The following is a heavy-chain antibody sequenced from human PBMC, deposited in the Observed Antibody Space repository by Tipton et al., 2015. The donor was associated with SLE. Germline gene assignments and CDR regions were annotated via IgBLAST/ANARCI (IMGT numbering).Heavy chain of an antibody. CDR2: SYYTGGS. CDR3: ARHVVGGPKHFDY. V-gene: IGHV4-39*01. CDR1: GGSISAYY. J-gene: IGHJ4*02. Sequence: LVKPTETLSLTCTVSGGSISAYYWGWIRQPPGKGLEWIGSSYYTGGSYYNPSLKSRVTIYVDTSRNQLPLELSSVTAADTAVYYCARHVVGGPKHFDYWGQGTLVTVSS. D-gene: IGHD2-21*01.